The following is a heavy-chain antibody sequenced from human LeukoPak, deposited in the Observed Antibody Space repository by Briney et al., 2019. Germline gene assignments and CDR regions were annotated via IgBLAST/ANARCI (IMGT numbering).Heavy chain of an antibody. D-gene: IGHD5-12*01. J-gene: IGHJ4*02. Sequence: AGGSLRLSCAASGFTFSSYAMSWVRQAPGKGLEWVSAISGSGGSTYYADSVKGRFTISRDNSKNTLYLQMNSLRAEDTAVYYCAKFGSARASMVATIDYWGQGTLVTVSS. CDR2: ISGSGGST. V-gene: IGHV3-23*01. CDR1: GFTFSSYA. CDR3: AKFGSARASMVATIDY.